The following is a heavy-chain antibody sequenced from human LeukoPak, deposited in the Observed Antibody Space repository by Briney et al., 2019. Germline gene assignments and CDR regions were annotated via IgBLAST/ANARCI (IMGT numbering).Heavy chain of an antibody. D-gene: IGHD1-26*01. J-gene: IGHJ4*02. CDR3: ARNSGSYYTFGY. V-gene: IGHV3-23*01. Sequence: GGSLRLSCVASGFTFSRFEMNWVRQAPGKGLEWISHISRGTYIAYADSVKGRFTISRDNSKNTLYLQMNSLRAEDTAVYYCARNSGSYYTFGYWGQGTLVTVSS. CDR2: ISRGTYIA. CDR1: GFTFSRFE.